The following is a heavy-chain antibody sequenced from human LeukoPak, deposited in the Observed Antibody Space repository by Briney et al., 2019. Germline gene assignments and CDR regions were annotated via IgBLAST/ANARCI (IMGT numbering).Heavy chain of an antibody. CDR2: MNPNNGNI. V-gene: IGHV1-8*03. D-gene: IGHD3-10*01. CDR3: TRDAYGSGSSSFDP. J-gene: IGHJ5*02. CDR1: GYTFTSYD. Sequence: ASVKVSCKASGYTFTSYDINWVRQATGQGLEWIGWMNPNNGNIGYAQKFQGRVTITRNTSISTVYMELSSLRSEDTAVYYCTRDAYGSGSSSFDPWGQGTLVSVSS.